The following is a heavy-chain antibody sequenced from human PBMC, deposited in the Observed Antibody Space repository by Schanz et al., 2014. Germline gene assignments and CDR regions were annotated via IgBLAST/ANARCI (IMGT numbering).Heavy chain of an antibody. J-gene: IGHJ4*02. CDR2: ISHNSHYT. D-gene: IGHD5-18*01. CDR3: ARDGYRNGRPFDH. Sequence: EVQLVESGGGLVQPGGSLRLSCAASGFTFRDYGMNWVRQAPGKGLEWVSYISHNSHYTNYADSVKGRFTISRDTAENSVYLQMNSLRAEDTAVYYCARDGYRNGRPFDHWGQGTRVTVSA. CDR1: GFTFRDYG. V-gene: IGHV3-48*04.